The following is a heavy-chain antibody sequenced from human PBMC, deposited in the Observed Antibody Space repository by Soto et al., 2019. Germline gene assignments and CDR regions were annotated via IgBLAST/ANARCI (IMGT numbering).Heavy chain of an antibody. CDR3: ARESFRVVAATARNAFDI. D-gene: IGHD2-15*01. Sequence: ASVEVSCKDSGYTLNGYYMHWVRQDPEQGLEWMGWINPNSGGTNYAQKFQGWVTMTRDTSISTAYMELSRLRSDDTAVYYCARESFRVVAATARNAFDIWGQGTMVTVSS. V-gene: IGHV1-2*04. CDR1: GYTLNGYY. CDR2: INPNSGGT. J-gene: IGHJ3*02.